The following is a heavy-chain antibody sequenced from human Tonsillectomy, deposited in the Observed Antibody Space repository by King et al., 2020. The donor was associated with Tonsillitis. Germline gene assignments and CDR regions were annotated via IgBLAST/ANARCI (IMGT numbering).Heavy chain of an antibody. J-gene: IGHJ6*02. CDR2: ISGSGGST. CDR3: AKDAYYYDSSGYYYSRYYYYGMDV. D-gene: IGHD3-22*01. Sequence: VQLVESGGGLVQPGGSLRLSCAASGFTFSSYAMSWVRQAPGKGLEWVSAISGSGGSTYYADSVKGRFTISRDNSKNTLYLQMNSLRAEDTAVYYCAKDAYYYDSSGYYYSRYYYYGMDVWGQGTTVTGSS. CDR1: GFTFSSYA. V-gene: IGHV3-23*04.